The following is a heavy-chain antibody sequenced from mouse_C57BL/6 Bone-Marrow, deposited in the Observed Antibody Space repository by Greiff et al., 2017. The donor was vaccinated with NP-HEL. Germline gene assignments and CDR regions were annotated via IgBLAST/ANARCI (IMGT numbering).Heavy chain of an antibody. V-gene: IGHV5-17*01. CDR2: ISSGSSTI. J-gene: IGHJ3*01. Sequence: EVQLVESGGGLVKPGGSLKLSCAASGFTFSDYGMHWVRQAPEKGLEWVAYISSGSSTIYYADTVKGRFTISRDNAKNTLFLQMTSLRSEDTAMYYCADYSSFAYWGQGTLVTVSA. CDR1: GFTFSDYG. D-gene: IGHD2-12*01. CDR3: ADYSSFAY.